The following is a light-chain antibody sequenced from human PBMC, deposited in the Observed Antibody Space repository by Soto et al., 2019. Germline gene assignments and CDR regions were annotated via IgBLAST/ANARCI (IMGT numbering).Light chain of an antibody. CDR1: QNISSF. CDR3: QQSYSTPPIT. CDR2: DAS. J-gene: IGKJ5*01. Sequence: IQMTQSPSSLSASVGDTVTIASRASQNISSFLNWYQQRPGKAPKLLIHDASSLQSGVPSRFSGSGAGTDFTPTISSLQPEDFATYYCQQSYSTPPITLGQGTRLEI. V-gene: IGKV1-39*01.